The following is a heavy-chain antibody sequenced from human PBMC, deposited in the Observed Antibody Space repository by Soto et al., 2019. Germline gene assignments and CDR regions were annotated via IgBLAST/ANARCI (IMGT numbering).Heavy chain of an antibody. J-gene: IGHJ5*02. Sequence: SETLSLTRTVSGGSISSSDFYWGWLRQTPGKGLEFIGSTYYSGTTYYNPSLKSRVTISVDTSKNQFTLKLISVTAADTAVYYCAVVDSTGNWFDPWGEGPLVTVSS. CDR1: GGSISSSDFY. CDR2: TYYSGTT. D-gene: IGHD6-25*01. V-gene: IGHV4-39*01. CDR3: AVVDSTGNWFDP.